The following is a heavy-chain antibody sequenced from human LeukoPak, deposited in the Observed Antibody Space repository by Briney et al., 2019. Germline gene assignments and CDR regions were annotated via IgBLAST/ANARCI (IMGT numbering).Heavy chain of an antibody. CDR2: INHSGST. CDR1: GGSFSGYY. D-gene: IGHD3-10*01. Sequence: PSETLSLTCAVYGGSFSGYYWSWIRQPPGKGLEWIGEINHSGSTNYNPSLKSRVTISVDTSKNQFSLKLSSVTAADTAVYYCARLQRYYYGSGSLGMDVWGKGTTVTISS. J-gene: IGHJ6*04. V-gene: IGHV4-34*01. CDR3: ARLQRYYYGSGSLGMDV.